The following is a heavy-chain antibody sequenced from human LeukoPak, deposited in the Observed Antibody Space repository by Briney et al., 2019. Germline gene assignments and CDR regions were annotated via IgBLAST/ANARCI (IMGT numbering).Heavy chain of an antibody. CDR3: ARETDFWSGYNWFDP. CDR2: ISSSGSTI. CDR1: GGSISSYY. J-gene: IGHJ5*02. D-gene: IGHD3-3*01. Sequence: LSLTCTVSGGSISSYYWSWIRQAPGKGLEWVSYISSSGSTIYYADSVKGRFTISRDNAKNSLYLQMNSLRAEDTAVYYCARETDFWSGYNWFDPWGQGTLVTVSS. V-gene: IGHV3-11*04.